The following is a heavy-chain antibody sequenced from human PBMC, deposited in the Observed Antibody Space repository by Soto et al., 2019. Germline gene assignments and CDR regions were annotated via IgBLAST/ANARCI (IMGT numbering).Heavy chain of an antibody. V-gene: IGHV3-23*01. CDR3: AKLLDSSSWKDYYYYGLDV. Sequence: EVQLLESGGGLVQPGGSLRLSCTASEFTLYIYAMTWVRQAPGKGLEWVSAISGNGDSTYYADSVKGRFTISRDNSKNTLYLQMNSLKAEDTAVYYCAKLLDSSSWKDYYYYGLDVWGQGTTVTVSS. CDR1: EFTLYIYA. D-gene: IGHD6-13*01. J-gene: IGHJ6*02. CDR2: ISGNGDST.